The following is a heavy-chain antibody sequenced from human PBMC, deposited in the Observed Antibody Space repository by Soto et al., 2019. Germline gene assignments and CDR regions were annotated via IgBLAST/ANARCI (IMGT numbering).Heavy chain of an antibody. Sequence: QVQLVQSGAEVNKPGASVKVSCKTSGYTFSNYFLHWVRQAPGQGLEWMGIINPSADSTNYAQKFQDRVTVTRATSTSTDYMELRSLRSEDTAVYFCAREYGGSRVFDYWGQGTLVTVSS. CDR1: GYTFSNYF. D-gene: IGHD1-26*01. CDR3: AREYGGSRVFDY. CDR2: INPSADST. J-gene: IGHJ4*02. V-gene: IGHV1-46*01.